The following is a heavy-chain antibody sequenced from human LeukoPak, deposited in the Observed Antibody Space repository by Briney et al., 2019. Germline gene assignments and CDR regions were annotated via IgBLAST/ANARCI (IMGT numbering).Heavy chain of an antibody. CDR3: ARGTRNRYYYDSSGYYYQPQAFDY. D-gene: IGHD3-22*01. CDR2: IIPIFGTA. J-gene: IGHJ4*02. Sequence: GSSVKVSCKASGGTFSSYAISWVRQAPGQGLEWMGGIIPIFGTANYAQKFQGRVTITTDESTSTAYMELSSLRSEDTAVYYCARGTRNRYYYDSSGYYYQPQAFDYWGQGTLVTVSS. CDR1: GGTFSSYA. V-gene: IGHV1-69*05.